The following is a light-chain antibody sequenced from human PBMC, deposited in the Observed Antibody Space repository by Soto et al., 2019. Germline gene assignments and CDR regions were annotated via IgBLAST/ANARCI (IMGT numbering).Light chain of an antibody. CDR2: WAY. CDR1: QSLLYSSNNKNY. J-gene: IGKJ4*01. V-gene: IGKV4-1*01. CDR3: QQYYETPLT. Sequence: DIVMTQSPDSLAVSLGETATINCKSSQSLLYSSNNKNYLAWYRQKPRQPPELIIYWAYTRESGVPGRYSGSGSGTDFTLTISSLRAEDVAIYYCQQYYETPLTFGGGTTVEIK.